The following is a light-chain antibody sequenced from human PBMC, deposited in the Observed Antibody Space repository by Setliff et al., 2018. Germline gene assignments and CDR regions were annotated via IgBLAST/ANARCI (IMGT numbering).Light chain of an antibody. CDR1: SSDAGGYDY. J-gene: IGLJ1*01. CDR2: DVR. V-gene: IGLV2-14*03. Sequence: QSALAQAASVSGSPGQSVTISCTGSSSDAGGYDYVSWYQHHPGRAPKFIIYDVRYRPSGVSNRFSGSKSGNTASLTISGLQAEDEADYYCFSYASSGSYVFGTGTKGTVL. CDR3: FSYASSGSYV.